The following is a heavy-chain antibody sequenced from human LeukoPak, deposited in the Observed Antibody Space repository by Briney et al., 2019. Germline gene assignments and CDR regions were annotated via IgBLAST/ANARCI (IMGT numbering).Heavy chain of an antibody. D-gene: IGHD3-22*01. CDR2: IIPIFGSA. V-gene: IGHV1-69*05. CDR1: GGTFSSYA. Sequence: SVKVSCKASGGTFSSYAISWVRQAPGQGLEWMGRIIPIFGSANYAEQWQGRFTITTDESTSTVYMELSSLRSEETAVYYCAREGPGYSDNSGYYSMDYWGQGTLVTVSS. J-gene: IGHJ4*02. CDR3: AREGPGYSDNSGYYSMDY.